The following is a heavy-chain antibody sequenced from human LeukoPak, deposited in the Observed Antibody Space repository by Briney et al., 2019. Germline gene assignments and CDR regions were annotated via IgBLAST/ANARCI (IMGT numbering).Heavy chain of an antibody. CDR1: GFTVTTLA. CDR2: IGESDGRT. Sequence: GGSLRLSCAASGFTVTTLAMTWVRQAPVKGLEWVSVIGESDGRTYYADSVKGRFTISRDESKNTLYLQMNSLRAEDTAVYYCAKGPTDSCWEKLHDWGQGTLVTVSS. V-gene: IGHV3-23*01. CDR3: AKGPTDSCWEKLHD. J-gene: IGHJ4*02. D-gene: IGHD1-26*01.